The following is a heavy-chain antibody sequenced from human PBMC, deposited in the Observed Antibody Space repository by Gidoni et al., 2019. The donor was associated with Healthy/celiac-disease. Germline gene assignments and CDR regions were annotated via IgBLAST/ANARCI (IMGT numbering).Heavy chain of an antibody. J-gene: IGHJ6*03. CDR2: ISSSSSYI. D-gene: IGHD5-12*01. CDR3: ARDSPGEDRYSGYDSDNYMDV. V-gene: IGHV3-21*01. Sequence: EVQLVESGGGLVKPGGSLRLSCAASGFTFSSYSMNWVRQAPGKGLEWVSSISSSSSYIYYADSVKGRFTISRDNAKNSLYLQMNSLRAEDTAVYYCARDSPGEDRYSGYDSDNYMDVWGKGTTVTVSS. CDR1: GFTFSSYS.